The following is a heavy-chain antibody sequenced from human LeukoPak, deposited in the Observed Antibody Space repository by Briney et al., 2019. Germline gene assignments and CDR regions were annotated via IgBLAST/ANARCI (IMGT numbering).Heavy chain of an antibody. J-gene: IGHJ5*02. Sequence: GGSLRLSCAASGFTFDDYAMHWVRQAPGKGLEWVSGISWNSGSIGYADSVKGRFTISRDNAKNSLYLQMNSLRAEDTALYYCAKGPALWVTNWSDPGGKEPLVTFSS. CDR2: ISWNSGSI. V-gene: IGHV3-9*01. CDR1: GFTFDDYA. CDR3: AKGPALWVTNWSDP. D-gene: IGHD2-21*02.